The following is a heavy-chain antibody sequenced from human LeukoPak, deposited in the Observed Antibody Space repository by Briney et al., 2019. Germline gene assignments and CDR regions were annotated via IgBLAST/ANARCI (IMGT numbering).Heavy chain of an antibody. J-gene: IGHJ3*02. CDR1: GYSFTTYW. CDR2: IYPGDSDA. Sequence: NLGESLKISCKSSGYSFTTYWIGWVRQMPGKGLEWMGIIYPGDSDARYSPPFQGQVTISADKSITTAYLQWTSLKASDTAMYYCASAQGYCSGGSCLDAFDIWGQGTMVTVSS. D-gene: IGHD2-15*01. V-gene: IGHV5-51*01. CDR3: ASAQGYCSGGSCLDAFDI.